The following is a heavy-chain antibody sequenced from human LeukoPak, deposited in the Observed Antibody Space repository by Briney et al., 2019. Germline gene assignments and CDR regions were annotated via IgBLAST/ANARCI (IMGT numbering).Heavy chain of an antibody. V-gene: IGHV1-69*13. CDR2: IIPIFGTA. CDR3: AASSNYYDFWSGYYLGWFDP. J-gene: IGHJ5*02. Sequence: GASVKVSCKASGGTLSSYAISWVRQAPGQGLEWMGGIIPIFGTANYAQKFQGRVTITAEESTSTAYMELSSLRSEDTAVYYCAASSNYYDFWSGYYLGWFDPWGQGTLVTVSS. CDR1: GGTLSSYA. D-gene: IGHD3-3*01.